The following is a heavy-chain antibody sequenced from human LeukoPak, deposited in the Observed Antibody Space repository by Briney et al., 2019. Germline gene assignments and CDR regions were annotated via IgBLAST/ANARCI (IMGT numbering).Heavy chain of an antibody. D-gene: IGHD3-10*01. J-gene: IGHJ4*02. Sequence: GGSLRLSCAASGFTFSSYAMSWVRQAPGKGLEWVSAISGSGGSTYYADSVKGRFTISRDNSKDTLYLQMNSLRAEDTAVYYCAKVSRGQFYFDYWGQGTLVTVSS. CDR3: AKVSRGQFYFDY. V-gene: IGHV3-23*01. CDR1: GFTFSSYA. CDR2: ISGSGGST.